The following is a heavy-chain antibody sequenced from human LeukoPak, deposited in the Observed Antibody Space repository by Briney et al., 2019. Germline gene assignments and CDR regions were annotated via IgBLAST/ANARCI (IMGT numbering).Heavy chain of an antibody. CDR1: GFSFRDYW. V-gene: IGHV3-7*01. CDR2: IEPDGSGK. J-gene: IGHJ4*02. Sequence: GSLRLSCAASGFSFRDYWMSWVRQAPGKGLEWVADIEPDGSGKTYVDSVKGRFTISRDNAQQSLYLQMDTLTAEDTAVYYCVTSWVRQERDFWGQGTLVTVSS. D-gene: IGHD3-10*01. CDR3: VTSWVRQERDF.